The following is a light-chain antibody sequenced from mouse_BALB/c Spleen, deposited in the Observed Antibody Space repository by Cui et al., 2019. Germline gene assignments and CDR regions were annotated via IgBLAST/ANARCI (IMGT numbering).Light chain of an antibody. CDR3: QQWSSNPPT. CDR1: SSVSY. J-gene: IGKJ2*01. CDR2: DTS. Sequence: QIVITQSPAIMFASPGEKVTMTCSASSSVSYMHWYQQKSGTSPKRWIYDTSKLASGVPARFSGSGSGTSYSLTISSMEAEDAATYYCQQWSSNPPTFGGGTKLEIK. V-gene: IGKV4-59*01.